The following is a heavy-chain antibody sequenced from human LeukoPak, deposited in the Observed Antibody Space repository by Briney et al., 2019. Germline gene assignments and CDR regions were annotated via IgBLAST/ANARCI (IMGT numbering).Heavy chain of an antibody. CDR2: ISSSGSTI. J-gene: IGHJ4*02. CDR1: GFTFSSYE. CDR3: ARGHQFSGYYLGHYFDY. Sequence: GGSLRLSCAASGFTFSSYEMNWVRQAPGKGLEWVSYISSSGSTIYYADSVKGRFTISRDNAKNSLYLQMNSLRAEDTAVYYCARGHQFSGYYLGHYFDYWGQGTLVTVSS. V-gene: IGHV3-48*03. D-gene: IGHD3-22*01.